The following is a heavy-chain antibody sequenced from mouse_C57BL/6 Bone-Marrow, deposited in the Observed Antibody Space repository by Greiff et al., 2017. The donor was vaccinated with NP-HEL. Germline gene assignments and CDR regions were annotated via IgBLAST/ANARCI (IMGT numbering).Heavy chain of an antibody. CDR1: EYEFPSHD. D-gene: IGHD1-1*01. CDR2: INSDGGST. Sequence: EVKLMESGGGLVQPGESLKLSCESNEYEFPSHDMSWVRKTPEKRLELVAAINSDGGSTYYPDTMERRFIISRDNTKKTLYLQMSSLRSEDTALYYCAGGSSYGYFDVWGTGTTVTVSS. J-gene: IGHJ1*03. V-gene: IGHV5-2*01. CDR3: AGGSSYGYFDV.